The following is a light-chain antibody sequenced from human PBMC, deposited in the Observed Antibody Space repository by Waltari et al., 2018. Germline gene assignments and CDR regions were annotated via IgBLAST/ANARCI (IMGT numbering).Light chain of an antibody. V-gene: IGLV8-61*01. Sequence: QTVVTQEPSFSVSPGGTVTLTCGLRSGSVSTPYYPSWYQQTPGQSPRPLIYSTNTSSSGVPDRISGSILGNKAALTITGAQADDESDYYCVLYMGGGILFGGGTKLTVL. CDR3: VLYMGGGIL. CDR2: STN. CDR1: SGSVSTPYY. J-gene: IGLJ3*02.